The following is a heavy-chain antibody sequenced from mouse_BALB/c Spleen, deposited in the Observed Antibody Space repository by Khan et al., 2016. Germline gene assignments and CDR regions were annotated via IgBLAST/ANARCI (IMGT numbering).Heavy chain of an antibody. V-gene: IGHV2-5*01. D-gene: IGHD2-4*01. Sequence: QVQLKQSGPGLVQPSQSLSITCTVSGFSLTSYGVHWVRQSPGKGLEWLGVIWRGGSTDYNTAFMSRLSITKDNSKSQVFFKMTSLQADDTAIYYCADCVITTAYYYALDYWGQGTSVTVSS. J-gene: IGHJ4*01. CDR1: GFSLTSYG. CDR3: ADCVITTAYYYALDY. CDR2: IWRGGST.